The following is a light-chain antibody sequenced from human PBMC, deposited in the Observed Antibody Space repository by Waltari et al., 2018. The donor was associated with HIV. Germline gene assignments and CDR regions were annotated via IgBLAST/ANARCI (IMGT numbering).Light chain of an antibody. J-gene: IGKJ2*01. CDR1: QGISSA. Sequence: GDRVTITCRASQGISSALAWYQQKPGKAPKLLIYDASSLESGVPSRFSGSGSGTDFTLTISSLQPEDFATYYCQQFNSYPRYTFGQGTKLEIK. CDR2: DAS. CDR3: QQFNSYPRYT. V-gene: IGKV1-13*02.